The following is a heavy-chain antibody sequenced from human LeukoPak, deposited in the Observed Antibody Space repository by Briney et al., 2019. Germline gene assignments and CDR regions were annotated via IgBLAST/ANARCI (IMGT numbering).Heavy chain of an antibody. Sequence: GGSLRLSCAASGFTFSSYWMSWVRQAPGKGLEWVANIKQDGSEKYYVDSVKGRFTISRDNSKNMLYLQMNSLRAEDTAVYYCAKESGTYYYDSSGYLTAGGFDYWGQGTLVTVSS. J-gene: IGHJ4*02. D-gene: IGHD3-22*01. CDR3: AKESGTYYYDSSGYLTAGGFDY. CDR1: GFTFSSYW. CDR2: IKQDGSEK. V-gene: IGHV3-7*01.